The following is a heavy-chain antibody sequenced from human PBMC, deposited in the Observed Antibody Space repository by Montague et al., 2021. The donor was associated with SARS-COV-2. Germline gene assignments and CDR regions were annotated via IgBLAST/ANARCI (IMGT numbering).Heavy chain of an antibody. V-gene: IGHV6-1*01. Sequence: CAISGDSVSSNSVAWSWLRQSPSRGLEWLGRTYYRSKWYSDHAPSVRGRLTVHPDASKNEFSLELNYVTPEDTAVYYCVRYSGWFYFDFWGQGTLVTVSS. CDR3: VRYSGWFYFDF. CDR1: GDSVSSNSVA. J-gene: IGHJ4*02. CDR2: TYYRSKWYS. D-gene: IGHD6-19*01.